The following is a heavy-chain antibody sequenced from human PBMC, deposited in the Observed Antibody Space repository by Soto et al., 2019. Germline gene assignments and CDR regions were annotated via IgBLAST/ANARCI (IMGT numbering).Heavy chain of an antibody. Sequence: QVQLVQSGAEVKKPGSSVKGSCKASGGTFSSYAISWVRQAPGQGLEWMGGIIPIFGTANYAQKFQGRVTIPADDSTSTAYRERSRLRSEDTALYYCGGVVSASYYYGMDVWGQGTKITVSS. CDR1: GGTFSSYA. CDR2: IIPIFGTA. CDR3: GGVVSASYYYGMDV. J-gene: IGHJ6*02. D-gene: IGHD2-15*01. V-gene: IGHV1-69*01.